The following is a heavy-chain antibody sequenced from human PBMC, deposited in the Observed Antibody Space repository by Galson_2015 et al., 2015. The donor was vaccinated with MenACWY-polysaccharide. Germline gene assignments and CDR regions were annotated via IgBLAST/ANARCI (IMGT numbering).Heavy chain of an antibody. J-gene: IGHJ5*02. D-gene: IGHD3-3*01. CDR2: IKSDGSST. CDR1: GFTFSTYW. V-gene: IGHV3-74*01. Sequence: SLRLSCAASGFTFSTYWMHWVRQAPGKGLVWVSRIKSDGSSTNYADSVKGRFTISRDNAKNTLYLQMNSLRAEDTAVYYCTKGWSGSDTWGQGTLVTVSS. CDR3: TKGWSGSDT.